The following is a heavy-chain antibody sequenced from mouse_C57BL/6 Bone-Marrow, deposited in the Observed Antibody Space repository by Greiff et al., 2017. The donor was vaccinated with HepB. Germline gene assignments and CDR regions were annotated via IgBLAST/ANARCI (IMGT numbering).Heavy chain of an antibody. V-gene: IGHV1-81*01. J-gene: IGHJ2*01. CDR3: ARKYYGSIYYFDY. CDR2: IYPRSGNT. D-gene: IGHD1-1*01. Sequence: VQLQQSGAELARPGASVKLSCKASGYTFTSYGIRWVKQRTGQGLEWIGEIYPRSGNTDYNEKFKGKATLTAEKSSSTAYMELRSLTSEDSAVYFYARKYYGSIYYFDYWGQGTTLTVSS. CDR1: GYTFTSYG.